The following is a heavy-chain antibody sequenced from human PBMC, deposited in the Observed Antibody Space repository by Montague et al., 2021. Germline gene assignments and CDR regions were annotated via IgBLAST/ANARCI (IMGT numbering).Heavy chain of an antibody. Sequence: SETLSLTCTVTGGSISEFYWSWIRQSPEKGLEWIGYIYDSGTTNYNPSLKSRVTISADTSMNQFSLNLRSVTAADTAVYFCARGLGIRAPFDYWGQGTLVTVSS. J-gene: IGHJ4*02. CDR3: ARGLGIRAPFDY. D-gene: IGHD7-27*01. CDR2: IYDSGTT. CDR1: GGSISEFY. V-gene: IGHV4-59*08.